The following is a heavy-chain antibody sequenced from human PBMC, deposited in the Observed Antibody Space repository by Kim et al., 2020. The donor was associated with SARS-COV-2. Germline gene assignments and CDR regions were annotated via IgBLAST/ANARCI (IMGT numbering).Heavy chain of an antibody. Sequence: SETLSLTCTVSGGSISSYYWSWIRQPPGKGLEWIGYIYYSGSTNYNPSLKSRVTISVDTSKNQFSLKLSSVTAADTAVYYCARTSSGYYYVGAFDLWGRGTLVTVSS. CDR1: GGSISSYY. D-gene: IGHD3-22*01. J-gene: IGHJ2*01. V-gene: IGHV4-59*01. CDR3: ARTSSGYYYVGAFDL. CDR2: IYYSGST.